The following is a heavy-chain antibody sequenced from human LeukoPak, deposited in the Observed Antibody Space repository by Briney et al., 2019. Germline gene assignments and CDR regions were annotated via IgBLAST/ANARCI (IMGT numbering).Heavy chain of an antibody. CDR1: GGSISSYY. CDR2: IYYSGNT. D-gene: IGHD2/OR15-2a*01. J-gene: IGHJ6*03. Sequence: SETLSLTCTVSGGSISSYYWSWIRQPPGKGLERIGYIYYSGNTNYNPSLKSRVTISVDTSKNQFSLKLRSVTAADTAVYYCARGFLGYMDVWGKGTTVTVSS. V-gene: IGHV4-59*01. CDR3: ARGFLGYMDV.